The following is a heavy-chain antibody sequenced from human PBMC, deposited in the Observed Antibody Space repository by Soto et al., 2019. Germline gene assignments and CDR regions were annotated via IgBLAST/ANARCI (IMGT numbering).Heavy chain of an antibody. V-gene: IGHV1-3*01. CDR3: ARHRGAGSYEIDN. Sequence: QVQIVQSGAGVKRPGTSVRVSCKASGYTFTSFALHWVRQAPGQRLEWLRWIHGATGNTQSSQNFQARLTLTRNTAASTAYMELGSHTPEDSSGYYCARHRGAGSYEIDNWGQGTLVTVSA. CDR2: IHGATGNT. D-gene: IGHD6-6*01. CDR1: GYTFTSFA. J-gene: IGHJ4*02.